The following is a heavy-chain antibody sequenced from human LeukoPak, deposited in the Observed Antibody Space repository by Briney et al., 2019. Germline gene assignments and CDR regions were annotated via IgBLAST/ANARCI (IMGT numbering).Heavy chain of an antibody. Sequence: PSETLSLTCTVSGDSITSYYWSWIRQPPGKGLEWIGYIYYPGSTSYNPSLKSRVAMSLDTSKNQFSLKVSSVTAADTAVYFCARQRDGYNWGFDYWGQGTLVTVSS. CDR3: ARQRDGYNWGFDY. CDR2: IYYPGST. V-gene: IGHV4-59*08. CDR1: GDSITSYY. J-gene: IGHJ4*02. D-gene: IGHD5-24*01.